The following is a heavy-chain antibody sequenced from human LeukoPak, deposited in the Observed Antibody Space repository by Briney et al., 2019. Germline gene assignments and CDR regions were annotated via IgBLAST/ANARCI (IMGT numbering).Heavy chain of an antibody. D-gene: IGHD2-15*01. CDR2: LNPNTGDT. J-gene: IGHJ5*02. Sequence: ASVKVSCKASGYNFAHYHTHWVRQAPGQGLEWMGSLNPNTGDTLLAQKFQGRVTMARDTSITVGYMELSSLTFDDTGVYYCARDLDSGPDLWGQGTLVTV. CDR1: GYNFAHYH. CDR3: ARDLDSGPDL. V-gene: IGHV1-2*02.